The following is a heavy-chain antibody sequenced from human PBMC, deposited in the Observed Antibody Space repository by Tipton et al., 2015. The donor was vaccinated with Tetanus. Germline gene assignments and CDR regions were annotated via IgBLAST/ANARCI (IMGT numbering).Heavy chain of an antibody. D-gene: IGHD2-8*01. Sequence: QLVQSGGEVKKPGESLKISCKGSGYIFNNYWIGWVRQMPGKGLEWMGIIYPSDSDTRYSPSFQGQVTISVDKSISTAYLQWSSLKASDTSMFYCARAHCSDGVCNFDYWGQGALVTVAS. CDR2: IYPSDSDT. J-gene: IGHJ4*02. V-gene: IGHV5-51*01. CDR1: GYIFNNYW. CDR3: ARAHCSDGVCNFDY.